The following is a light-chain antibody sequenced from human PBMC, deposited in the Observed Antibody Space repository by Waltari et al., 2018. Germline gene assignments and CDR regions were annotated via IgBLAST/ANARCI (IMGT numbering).Light chain of an antibody. CDR1: SIDVGLYNY. CDR2: DVT. V-gene: IGLV2-14*03. J-gene: IGLJ3*02. CDR3: SSYTISSTWV. Sequence: QSALTQHASVSGSPGQSITISCTGTSIDVGLYNYVSWYQQHPGIVPKLMIFDVTNRPSGVSSRFSGSKSGNTASLTISGLQTEDEADYYCSSYTISSTWVFGGGTKLTVL.